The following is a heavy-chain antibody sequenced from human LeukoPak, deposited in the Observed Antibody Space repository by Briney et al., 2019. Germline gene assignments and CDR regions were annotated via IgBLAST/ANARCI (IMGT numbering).Heavy chain of an antibody. D-gene: IGHD4-23*01. CDR3: ASSPGHYGGNSPFDAFDI. J-gene: IGHJ3*02. V-gene: IGHV4-30-2*01. CDR1: GGSVSSGTYY. Sequence: SQTLSLTCTVSGGSVSSGTYYWSWLRQPPGKGLEWIGYIYHSGSTYYNPSLKSRVTISVDRSKNQFSLKLSSVTAADTAVYYCASSPGHYGGNSPFDAFDIWGQGTMVTVSS. CDR2: IYHSGST.